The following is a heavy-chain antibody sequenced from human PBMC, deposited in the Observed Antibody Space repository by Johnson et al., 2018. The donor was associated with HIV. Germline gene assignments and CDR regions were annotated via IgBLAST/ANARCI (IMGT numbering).Heavy chain of an antibody. Sequence: VQLMESGGGLVQPGGSLRLSCAASGITFSTYAMSWVRQAPGKGLEWVSGISGSGGSTYYADSLKGRFTISRDNSKNTLYLQMNSLRAEDTAVYYCAREEWELFGGDAFDIWGQGTMVTISS. D-gene: IGHD1-26*01. J-gene: IGHJ3*02. CDR2: ISGSGGST. CDR1: GITFSTYA. V-gene: IGHV3-23*01. CDR3: AREEWELFGGDAFDI.